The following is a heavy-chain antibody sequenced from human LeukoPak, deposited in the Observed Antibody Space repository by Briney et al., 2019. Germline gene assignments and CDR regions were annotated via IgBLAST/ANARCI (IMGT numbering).Heavy chain of an antibody. J-gene: IGHJ4*02. V-gene: IGHV3-23*01. Sequence: GGSLRLSCAASGFIFTDYVMSWVRQAPGKGLEWLSSASGGGYSTYYADSVKGRFTISKDTSQNTLYLQMDSLRAEDSAVYYCTRESGKSTAIDYWGQGTLVTVSS. CDR2: ASGGGYST. D-gene: IGHD1-14*01. CDR3: TRESGKSTAIDY. CDR1: GFIFTDYV.